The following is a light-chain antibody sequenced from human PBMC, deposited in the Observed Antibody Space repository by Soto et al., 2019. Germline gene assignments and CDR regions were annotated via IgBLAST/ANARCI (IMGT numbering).Light chain of an antibody. J-gene: IGLJ2*01. Sequence: QPVLTQSPSASASLGASVKLTCTLSSGHSSYAIAWHQQQPEKAPRYLMKLNSDGSHSKGGGIPDRFSGSSSGAERYLTISSLQSEDEADYYCQTWGTGIVVFGGGTKLTVL. V-gene: IGLV4-69*01. CDR2: LNSDGSH. CDR3: QTWGTGIVV. CDR1: SGHSSYA.